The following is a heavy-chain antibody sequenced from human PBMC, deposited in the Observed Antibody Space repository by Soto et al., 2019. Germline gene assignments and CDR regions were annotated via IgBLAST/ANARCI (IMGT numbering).Heavy chain of an antibody. J-gene: IGHJ5*02. Sequence: QLVESGGGVVQPGRSLRLSCAASGFRFSAYGMHWVRQTPGKGLEWVALISNEGRDTYFADSVKGRFTISRDNSRNTLYLQMNSVRAEDTAIYHCAKAGGKVSTPFDPWGQGTLVTVSS. D-gene: IGHD2-8*01. CDR3: AKAGGKVSTPFDP. CDR2: ISNEGRDT. V-gene: IGHV3-30*18. CDR1: GFRFSAYG.